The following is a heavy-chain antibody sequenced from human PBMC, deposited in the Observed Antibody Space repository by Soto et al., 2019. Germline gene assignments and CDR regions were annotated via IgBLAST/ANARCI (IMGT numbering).Heavy chain of an antibody. V-gene: IGHV1-18*01. D-gene: IGHD1-26*01. CDR1: GYTFTSYG. CDR3: ARGFREWELLEVLGY. J-gene: IGHJ4*02. Sequence: GASVKVSCKASGYTFTSYGISWVRQAPGQGLEWMGWISAYNGNTNYAQKFQGRVTMTRDTSTSTVYMELSSLRSEDTAVYYCARGFREWELLEVLGYWGQGTLVTVSS. CDR2: ISAYNGNT.